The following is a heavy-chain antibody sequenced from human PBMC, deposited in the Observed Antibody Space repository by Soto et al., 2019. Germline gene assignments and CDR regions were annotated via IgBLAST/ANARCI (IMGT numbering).Heavy chain of an antibody. V-gene: IGHV4-31*03. D-gene: IGHD4-4*01. CDR3: AARYDYINEFDY. CDR1: GGSISSGGYY. Sequence: SETLSLTCTVSGGSISSGGYYWSWIRQHPGKGLEWIGYIYYSGSTYYNPSLKSRVTISVDTSKNQFSLKLSSVTAADTAVYYCAARYDYINEFDYWGQGTLVTVSS. CDR2: IYYSGST. J-gene: IGHJ4*02.